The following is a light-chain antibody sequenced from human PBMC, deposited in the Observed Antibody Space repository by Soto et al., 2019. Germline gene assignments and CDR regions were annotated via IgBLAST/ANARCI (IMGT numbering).Light chain of an antibody. Sequence: IQMTQSPSTLPASVGDRVTITCRASQTINTYLNWYQQKPGKAPKLLIHAASSLQSGVPSRFSGSGSGTDFTLTISCLQSEDFATYYCQQYYSYPRTFGQGTKVDIK. CDR1: QTINTY. CDR3: QQYYSYPRT. J-gene: IGKJ1*01. V-gene: IGKV1-39*01. CDR2: AAS.